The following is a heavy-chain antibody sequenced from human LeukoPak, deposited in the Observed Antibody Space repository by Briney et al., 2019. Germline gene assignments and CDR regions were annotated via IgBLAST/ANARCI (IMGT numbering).Heavy chain of an antibody. Sequence: GGSLRLSCAASGFPLDDYAMHWVGQAPGKGLEWVSLISRDVGSTYYADSVKGRFTISRHNSKNSLYLQMNSLRAEDTALYYCAKGDSGSTHFDYWGQGTLVTVSS. D-gene: IGHD1-26*01. CDR1: GFPLDDYA. V-gene: IGHV3-43D*04. CDR2: ISRDVGST. J-gene: IGHJ4*02. CDR3: AKGDSGSTHFDY.